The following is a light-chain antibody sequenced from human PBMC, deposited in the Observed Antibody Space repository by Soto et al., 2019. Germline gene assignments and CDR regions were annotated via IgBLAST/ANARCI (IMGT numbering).Light chain of an antibody. Sequence: QSVLTQPPSVTAAPGQKVTISCSGSSSNIGNNFVSWYQQLPGTAPKLLIFDNYNRPSGIPDRFSGSKSGTSATLGITGVQTGDEDDYYCAAWGNSLSTSVVFGGGTKVTVL. CDR3: AAWGNSLSTSVV. CDR2: DNY. V-gene: IGLV1-51*01. CDR1: SSNIGNNF. J-gene: IGLJ2*01.